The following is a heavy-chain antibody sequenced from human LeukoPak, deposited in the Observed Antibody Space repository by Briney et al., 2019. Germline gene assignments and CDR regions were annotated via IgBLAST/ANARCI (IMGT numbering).Heavy chain of an antibody. D-gene: IGHD1-26*01. V-gene: IGHV3-23*01. Sequence: GGSLRLSCAPSGFTFIGFAMSWVRRTPGKGREWVSGISGSGDNTLYADSVKGRFTISRDNSKNTLYLEMNSLRAEDTAIYYCAKMKGHPLPKYYMDVWGQGTTVTVSS. J-gene: IGHJ6*01. CDR3: AKMKGHPLPKYYMDV. CDR1: GFTFIGFA. CDR2: ISGSGDNT.